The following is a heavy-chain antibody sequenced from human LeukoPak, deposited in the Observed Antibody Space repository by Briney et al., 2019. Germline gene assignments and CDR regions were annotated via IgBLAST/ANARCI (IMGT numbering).Heavy chain of an antibody. V-gene: IGHV3-23*01. Sequence: PGGSLRPSCAASGFTFSSYAMSWVRQAPGKGLEWVSAISGSGGSTYYADSVKGRFTISRDNSKNTLYLQMNSLRAEDTAVYYCAKNYDYVWGSYRHNYFDYWGQGTLVTVSS. CDR3: AKNYDYVWGSYRHNYFDY. D-gene: IGHD3-16*02. J-gene: IGHJ4*02. CDR1: GFTFSSYA. CDR2: ISGSGGST.